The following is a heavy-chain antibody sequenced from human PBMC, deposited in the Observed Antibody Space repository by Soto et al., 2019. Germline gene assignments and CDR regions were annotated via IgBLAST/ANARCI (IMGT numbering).Heavy chain of an antibody. CDR1: GFTFSSYA. CDR3: AKDLVPPPPTLTPVWNYYGMDV. V-gene: IGHV3-64*04. Sequence: PGGSLRLSCSASGFTFSSYAMHWVRQAPGKGLEYVSAISSNGGSTYYADSVKGRFTISRDNSKNTLYLQMNSLRAEDTAVYYCAKDLVPPPPTLTPVWNYYGMDVWGQGTTVTVSS. CDR2: ISSNGGST. D-gene: IGHD3-9*01. J-gene: IGHJ6*02.